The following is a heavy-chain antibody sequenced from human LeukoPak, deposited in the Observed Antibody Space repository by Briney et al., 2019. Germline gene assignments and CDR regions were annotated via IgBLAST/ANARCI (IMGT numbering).Heavy chain of an antibody. Sequence: SETLSLTCAVYGGSFSGYYWSWIRQPPGKGLEWIGEINHSGSTNYSPSLKSRVTISVDTSKNQFSLKLSSVTAADTAVYYCASLAGSSSSYYYYYYMDVWGKGTTVTVSS. D-gene: IGHD6-6*01. CDR2: INHSGST. CDR3: ASLAGSSSSYYYYYYMDV. V-gene: IGHV4-34*01. J-gene: IGHJ6*03. CDR1: GGSFSGYY.